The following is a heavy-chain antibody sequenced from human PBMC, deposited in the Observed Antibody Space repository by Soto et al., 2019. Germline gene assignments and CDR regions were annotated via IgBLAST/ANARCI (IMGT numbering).Heavy chain of an antibody. CDR2: MNPNSGET. D-gene: IGHD2-2*01. CDR1: GYTFNDYE. CDR3: ARIAMPARPRWYNWFDP. J-gene: IGHJ5*02. V-gene: IGHV1-8*02. Sequence: QEQLVQSAAEVKKPGASVKVSGMTSGYTFNDYEINWVRQATGQGLEWIGWMNPNSGETGYAQRFQGRVTMTTSSSRSTAYLELSSLTSDDTAVYYCARIAMPARPRWYNWFDPLGQGTLVTVSS.